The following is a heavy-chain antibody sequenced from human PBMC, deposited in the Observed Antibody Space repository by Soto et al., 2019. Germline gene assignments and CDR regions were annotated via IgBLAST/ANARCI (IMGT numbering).Heavy chain of an antibody. CDR3: ARGQDCISTSCYVWFDP. D-gene: IGHD2-2*01. J-gene: IGHJ5*02. Sequence: QVQLVQSGAEVKKPGASVKVSCKASGYTFTSYDINWVRQATGQGLEWMGWMNPNSGNTGYAQKFQGRVTMTRNTSISTAYMELSSLRSEDTAVYYCARGQDCISTSCYVWFDPWGQGTLVTVSS. V-gene: IGHV1-8*01. CDR1: GYTFTSYD. CDR2: MNPNSGNT.